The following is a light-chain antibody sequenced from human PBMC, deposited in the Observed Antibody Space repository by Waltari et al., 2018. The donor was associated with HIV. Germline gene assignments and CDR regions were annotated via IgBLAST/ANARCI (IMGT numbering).Light chain of an antibody. Sequence: QLVLTQSPSASASLGASVKLTCTLSSGHSSYAIAWHHQQPEKGPRSLMKLNSDGSHSKGDGIPDRFSGSSSGAERYLTISSLQSEDEADYYCQTWGTGIQVFGGGTKLTVL. CDR3: QTWGTGIQV. CDR1: SGHSSYA. J-gene: IGLJ2*01. V-gene: IGLV4-69*01. CDR2: LNSDGSH.